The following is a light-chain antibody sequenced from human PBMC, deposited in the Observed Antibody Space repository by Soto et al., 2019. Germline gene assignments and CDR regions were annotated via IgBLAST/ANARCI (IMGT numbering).Light chain of an antibody. Sequence: QSVLTQPASVSGSPGQSITISCTGTSSDVGGYNYVSWYQQHPGKAPKVILHEVSNRPSGVSNRFSGSKSGNTASLTISGLQAEDEADYYCGSYTSSSTLYVFGTGTKVTVL. CDR2: EVS. J-gene: IGLJ1*01. V-gene: IGLV2-14*01. CDR3: GSYTSSSTLYV. CDR1: SSDVGGYNY.